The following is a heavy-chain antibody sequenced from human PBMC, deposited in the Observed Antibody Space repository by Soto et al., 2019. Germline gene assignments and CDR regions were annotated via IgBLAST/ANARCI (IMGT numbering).Heavy chain of an antibody. CDR2: ISAYNGNT. Sequence: VKVSCKASGYTFISDGISWVRQAPGQGLEWMGRISAYNGNTNYAQKLQGRVTMTTDSSTSTAYMVLRSLRSVDTAVYYCARGFRGVDDAFDIWGQGTMVTVSS. CDR3: ARGFRGVDDAFDI. D-gene: IGHD3-10*01. V-gene: IGHV1-18*01. J-gene: IGHJ3*02. CDR1: GYTFISDG.